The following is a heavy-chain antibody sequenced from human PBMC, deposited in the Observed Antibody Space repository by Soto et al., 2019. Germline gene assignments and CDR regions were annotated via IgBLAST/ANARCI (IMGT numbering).Heavy chain of an antibody. CDR2: IWYDGSNK. D-gene: IGHD6-6*01. J-gene: IGHJ4*02. CDR3: ARGESAYSSSCDY. V-gene: IGHV3-33*01. CDR1: GFTFSSYG. Sequence: PGGSLRLSCAASGFTFSSYGMHWVRQAPGKGLEWVAVIWYDGSNKYYADSVKGRFTISRDNSKNTLYLQMNSLRAEDTAVYYCARGESAYSSSCDYWGQGTLVTVYS.